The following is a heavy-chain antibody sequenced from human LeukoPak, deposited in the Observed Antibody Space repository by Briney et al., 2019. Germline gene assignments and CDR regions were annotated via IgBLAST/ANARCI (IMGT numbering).Heavy chain of an antibody. CDR2: MDEYGSDI. Sequence: GGSLRLSCVVSGFDFSGFSMSWVRQAPGKGLEWVAIMDEYGSDIFYVESVKGRFTISRDNAKNSLYLQMNSLRAEDTAVYYCARGTRGVTPFDYWGQGALVTVSS. D-gene: IGHD3-10*01. J-gene: IGHJ4*02. CDR3: ARGTRGVTPFDY. CDR1: GFDFSGFS. V-gene: IGHV3-7*01.